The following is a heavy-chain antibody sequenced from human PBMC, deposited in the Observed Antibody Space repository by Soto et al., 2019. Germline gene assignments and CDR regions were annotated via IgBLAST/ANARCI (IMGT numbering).Heavy chain of an antibody. J-gene: IGHJ4*02. V-gene: IGHV3-74*01. D-gene: IGHD2-8*02. CDR3: ASGLLVVHATEGDY. CDR2: INSDGSST. Sequence: EVQLVESGGGLVQPGGSLRLSCAASGFTFSSYWMHWVRQAPGTGLVWVSRINSDGSSTSYADSVKGRFTISRDNAKNTLYLQMNSLRAEDTAVYYCASGLLVVHATEGDYWGQGTLVTVSS. CDR1: GFTFSSYW.